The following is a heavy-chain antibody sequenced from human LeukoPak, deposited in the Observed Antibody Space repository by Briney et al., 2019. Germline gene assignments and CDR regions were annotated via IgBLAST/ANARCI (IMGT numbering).Heavy chain of an antibody. CDR2: ISSTGSTI. D-gene: IGHD2-2*01. V-gene: IGHV3-48*03. J-gene: IGHJ4*02. CDR3: AREVCSSTSCYPGY. CDR1: GFTFSSCQ. Sequence: PGGSLRLSCAASGFTFSSCQMNWVRQAPGKGLEWVSFISSTGSTIYQADSVKGRFTISRDNGKNSLYLQMNSLRAEDTAVYYCAREVCSSTSCYPGYWGQGALVTVSS.